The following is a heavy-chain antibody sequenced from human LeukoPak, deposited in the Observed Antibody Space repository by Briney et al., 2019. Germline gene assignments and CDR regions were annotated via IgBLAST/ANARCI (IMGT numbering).Heavy chain of an antibody. J-gene: IGHJ4*02. Sequence: GGSLRLSCAASGFTFDDYAMHWVRQAPGKGLKWVSLISGDGGSTYYADSVKGRFTISRDNSKNSLYLLMNSLRTEDTALYYCANMNVLNFSFDYWSQGTLVTVSS. CDR3: ANMNVLNFSFDY. CDR1: GFTFDDYA. D-gene: IGHD3-16*01. CDR2: ISGDGGST. V-gene: IGHV3-43*02.